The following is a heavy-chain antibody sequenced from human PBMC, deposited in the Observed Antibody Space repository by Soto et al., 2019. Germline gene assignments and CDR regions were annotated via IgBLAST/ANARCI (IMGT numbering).Heavy chain of an antibody. J-gene: IGHJ4*02. CDR1: GGSINTNNW. CDR3: ARHIAVAGTRGFDY. CDR2: IYPTGRS. D-gene: IGHD6-19*01. Sequence: QVQLQESGPRLVKPSGTLSLTCAVSGGSINTNNWWSWVCQPPLKGLEWIGEIYPTGRSNYNPSLESRVTISVDTSKSQFSLELTSVTAADTAVYYCARHIAVAGTRGFDYWGQGILVTVST. V-gene: IGHV4-4*02.